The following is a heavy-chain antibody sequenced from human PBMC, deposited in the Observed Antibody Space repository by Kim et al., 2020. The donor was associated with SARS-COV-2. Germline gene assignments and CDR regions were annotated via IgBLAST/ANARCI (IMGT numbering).Heavy chain of an antibody. Sequence: SVKVSCKASGGTFSSYAISWVRQAPGQGLEWMGGIIPIFGTANYAQKFQGRVTITADESTSTAYMELSSLRSEDTAVYYCARFRMVYAHQTPHYYYYYGMDVWGQGTTVTVSS. CDR2: IIPIFGTA. CDR1: GGTFSSYA. J-gene: IGHJ6*02. CDR3: ARFRMVYAHQTPHYYYYYGMDV. D-gene: IGHD2-8*01. V-gene: IGHV1-69*13.